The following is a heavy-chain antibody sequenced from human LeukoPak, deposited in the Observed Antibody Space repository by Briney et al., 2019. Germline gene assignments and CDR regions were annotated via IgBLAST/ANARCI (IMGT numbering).Heavy chain of an antibody. CDR1: GFTFSSYA. D-gene: IGHD4-11*01. J-gene: IGHJ5*02. CDR2: IWYDGSNK. V-gene: IGHV3-33*08. Sequence: GGSLRLSCAASGFTFSSYAMSWVRQAPGKGLEWVAVIWYDGSNKYYADSVKGRFTISRDNSKNTVDLQMNSLRAEDTAVYYCARITTGWIDHWGQGILVTVSS. CDR3: ARITTGWIDH.